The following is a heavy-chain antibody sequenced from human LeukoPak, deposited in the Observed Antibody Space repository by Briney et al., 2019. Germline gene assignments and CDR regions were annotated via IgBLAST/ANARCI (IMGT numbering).Heavy chain of an antibody. CDR3: ARGFSPWDYGDSPLFDY. V-gene: IGHV4-59*01. Sequence: SETLSLTCTVSGGSISSNYWSWIRQPPGKGLEWIGYIYYSGSTNYNPSLKSRVTISVDTSKNQFSLKLSSVTAADTAVYYCARGFSPWDYGDSPLFDYWGQGTLVTVSS. CDR2: IYYSGST. D-gene: IGHD4-17*01. J-gene: IGHJ4*02. CDR1: GGSISSNY.